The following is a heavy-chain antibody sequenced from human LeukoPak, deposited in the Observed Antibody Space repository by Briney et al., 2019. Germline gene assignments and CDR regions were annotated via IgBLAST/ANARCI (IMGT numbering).Heavy chain of an antibody. CDR2: IYHSGST. J-gene: IGHJ5*02. V-gene: IGHV4-4*02. D-gene: IGHD6-13*01. Sequence: PSETLSLTCTVSGGSISSSHWWTWVRQPPGKGLEWIGEIYHSGSTDYNPSLKSRVTISVDKSKNQFSLKLSSVTAADTAIYYCARAGSSWYNWIDPWGQGTLVTVSS. CDR1: GGSISSSHW. CDR3: ARAGSSWYNWIDP.